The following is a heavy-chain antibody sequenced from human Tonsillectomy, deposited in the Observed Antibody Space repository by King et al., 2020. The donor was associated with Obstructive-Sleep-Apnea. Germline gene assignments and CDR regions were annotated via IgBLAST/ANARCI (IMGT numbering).Heavy chain of an antibody. CDR3: ARVSLPTAGTHFYDF. D-gene: IGHD6-13*01. CDR2: IGTAGDT. CDR1: GFTFSSYD. J-gene: IGHJ4*02. V-gene: IGHV3-13*01. Sequence: VQLVESGGGLVQPGGSLRLSCAASGFTFSSYDMHWVRQATGKGLEWVSAIGTAGDTYYPGSVKGRFTISRENAKNSLYLQMNSLRAGDTAVYYCARVSLPTAGTHFYDFWGQGTLVTVSS.